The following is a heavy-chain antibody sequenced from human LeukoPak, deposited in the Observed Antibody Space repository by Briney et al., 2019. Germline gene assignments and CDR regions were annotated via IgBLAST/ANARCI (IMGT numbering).Heavy chain of an antibody. D-gene: IGHD2-2*02. J-gene: IGHJ6*03. Sequence: GGSLRLSXAASGFTFSIYSMSWVRQAPGGGLEWVSSISTSSAYRHYADSVRGRFTISRDNAQNSLFLQMSGLRGEDTAVYYCARHFCSSSSCYIPVSWNSYYVDVRGKGTTVTVSS. V-gene: IGHV3-21*01. CDR1: GFTFSIYS. CDR3: ARHFCSSSSCYIPVSWNSYYVDV. CDR2: ISTSSAYR.